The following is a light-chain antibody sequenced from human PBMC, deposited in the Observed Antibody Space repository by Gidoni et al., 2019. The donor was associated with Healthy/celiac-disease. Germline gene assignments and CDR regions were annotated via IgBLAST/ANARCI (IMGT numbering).Light chain of an antibody. CDR2: LGS. CDR1: QSLLHSNGYNY. Sequence: SLPVTPGEPASISCRSSQSLLHSNGYNYLDWYLQKPGQSPQLLIYLGSNRASGVPDRFSGSGSGTDFTLKISRVEAEDVGVYYCMQALQTPPAYTFXXXTKLEIK. V-gene: IGKV2-28*01. J-gene: IGKJ2*01. CDR3: MQALQTPPAYT.